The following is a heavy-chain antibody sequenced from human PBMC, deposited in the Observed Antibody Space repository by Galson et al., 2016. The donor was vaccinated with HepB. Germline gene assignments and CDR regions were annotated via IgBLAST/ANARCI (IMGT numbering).Heavy chain of an antibody. J-gene: IGHJ6*02. CDR1: GDSVSGSSLA. D-gene: IGHD2-21*01. CDR2: TFFTSTWGT. V-gene: IGHV6-1*01. CDR3: ARGRLTYYAMDV. Sequence: AISGDSVSGSSLAWNWIRQSPSRGLEWLGRTFFTSTWGTEYAESVRSRIIINPDTSKNEFSLHLISVTHEDTAVYYCARGRLTYYAMDVWGQGTTVTVSS.